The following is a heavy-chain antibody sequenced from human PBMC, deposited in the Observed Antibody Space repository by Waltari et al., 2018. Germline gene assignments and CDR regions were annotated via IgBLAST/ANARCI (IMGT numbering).Heavy chain of an antibody. CDR3: ARERGTAMGFDP. J-gene: IGHJ5*02. CDR2: SSSSSSYI. V-gene: IGHV3-21*01. D-gene: IGHD5-18*01. Sequence: EVQLVESGGGLVKPGGSLRLSCAASGFTFSSYSMNWVHQAPGKWLEWGSSSSSSSSYIYYADSVKVRFTISRDNAKNSLYLQMNSLRAEDTAVYYCARERGTAMGFDPWGQGTLVTVSS. CDR1: GFTFSSYS.